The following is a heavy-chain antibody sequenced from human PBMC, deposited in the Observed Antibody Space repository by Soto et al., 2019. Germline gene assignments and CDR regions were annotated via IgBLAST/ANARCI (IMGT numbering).Heavy chain of an antibody. CDR2: ISSGGDIT. D-gene: IGHD6-25*01. CDR3: AKDKISRSEAAASRNWFDP. V-gene: IGHV3-23*01. CDR1: GFPFSSYA. J-gene: IGHJ5*02. Sequence: GGSLRLSCAASGFPFSSYAMNWVRQAPGKGLEWLSTISSGGDITFYADSVKGRFTISRDNSNNTLFLQMSGLRADDTAVYFCAKDKISRSEAAASRNWFDPWGQGTLVTVSS.